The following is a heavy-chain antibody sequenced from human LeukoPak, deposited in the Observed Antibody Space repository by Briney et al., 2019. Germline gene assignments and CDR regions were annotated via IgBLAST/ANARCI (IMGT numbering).Heavy chain of an antibody. J-gene: IGHJ2*01. CDR3: AITVTTFRYFDL. Sequence: GGSLRLACAASGFTFRNYAMSWVRQAPGKGLEWVSSISGSGTSTYYTDSVKGRFTISRDNSKNTLSLQMNSLRAEDTAVYYCAITVTTFRYFDLWGRGTLVTVSS. D-gene: IGHD4-17*01. CDR1: GFTFRNYA. CDR2: ISGSGTST. V-gene: IGHV3-23*01.